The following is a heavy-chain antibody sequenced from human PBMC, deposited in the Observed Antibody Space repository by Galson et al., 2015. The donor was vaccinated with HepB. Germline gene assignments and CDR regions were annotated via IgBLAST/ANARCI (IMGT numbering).Heavy chain of an antibody. CDR3: SKDLGYCGSNGCSPGDEADY. CDR1: GFTFRNYW. Sequence: PRLSCAASGFTFRNYWMIWVRQAPGKGLEWVANINKDGSKKYYVDSVKGRFTISRDNANNSLFLQMNSLRVEDTAVYYCSKDLGYCGSNGCSPGDEADYWGQGTLVTVSS. D-gene: IGHD2-2*01. J-gene: IGHJ4*02. V-gene: IGHV3-7*01. CDR2: INKDGSKK.